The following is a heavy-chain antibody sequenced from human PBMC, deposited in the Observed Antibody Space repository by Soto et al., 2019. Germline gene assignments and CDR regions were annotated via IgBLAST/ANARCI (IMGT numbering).Heavy chain of an antibody. CDR3: ARPSTTVVTPAAFDI. CDR2: IWYDGSNK. J-gene: IGHJ3*02. V-gene: IGHV3-33*01. D-gene: IGHD4-17*01. Sequence: GGSLRLSCAASGFTFSSYGMHWVRQAPGKGLEWVAVIWYDGSNKYYADSVKGRFTISRDNSKNTLYLQMNSLRAEDTAVYYCARPSTTVVTPAAFDIWGQGTMVTVSS. CDR1: GFTFSSYG.